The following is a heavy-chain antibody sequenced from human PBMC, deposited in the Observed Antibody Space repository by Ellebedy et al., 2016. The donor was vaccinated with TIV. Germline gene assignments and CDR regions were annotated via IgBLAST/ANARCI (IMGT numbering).Heavy chain of an antibody. V-gene: IGHV3-23*01. CDR3: ARDPVGVGPAFDV. D-gene: IGHD4-23*01. J-gene: IGHJ3*01. Sequence: GESLKISCAVSGFTFSNYAMYWVRQAPGKGLEWVLLISGSGGVTFYRDSVKGRFTISRDNSKDTLYLQMNSLTADETAVYYCARDPVGVGPAFDVWGQGTMVTVSS. CDR1: GFTFSNYA. CDR2: ISGSGGVT.